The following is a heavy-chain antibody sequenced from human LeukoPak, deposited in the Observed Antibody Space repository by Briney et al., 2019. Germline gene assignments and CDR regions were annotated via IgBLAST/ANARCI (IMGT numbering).Heavy chain of an antibody. CDR1: GGSISSGDYY. V-gene: IGHV4-30-4*08. Sequence: PSETLSLTCTVSGGSISSGDYYWSWIRQPPGKGLEWIGYIYYSGSTYYSPSLKSRVTISVDTSKNQFSLKLSSVTAADTAVYYCARDHYDFWSGYLRGAEGFDPWGQGTLVTVSS. CDR3: ARDHYDFWSGYLRGAEGFDP. CDR2: IYYSGST. J-gene: IGHJ5*02. D-gene: IGHD3-3*01.